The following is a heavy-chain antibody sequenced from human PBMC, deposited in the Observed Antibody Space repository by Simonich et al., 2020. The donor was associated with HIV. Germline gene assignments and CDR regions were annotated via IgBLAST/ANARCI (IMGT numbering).Heavy chain of an antibody. Sequence: EVQLVESGGGLVKPGGSLRLSCAASGFTFSSYSMNWVHKAPGKGLECVSSISSSSIYIYYADSVKGRFTISRDNAKNSLYLQMNSRRAEDTAVYYCARDGRKGSSTSCSDYWGQGTLVTVSS. CDR1: GFTFSSYS. CDR2: ISSSSIYI. D-gene: IGHD2-2*01. V-gene: IGHV3-21*01. CDR3: ARDGRKGSSTSCSDY. J-gene: IGHJ4*02.